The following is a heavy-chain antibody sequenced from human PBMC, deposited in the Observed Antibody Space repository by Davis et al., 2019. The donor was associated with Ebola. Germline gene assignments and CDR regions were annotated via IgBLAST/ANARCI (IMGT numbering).Heavy chain of an antibody. CDR2: IDHSGRS. J-gene: IGHJ5*02. D-gene: IGHD2-2*01. CDR3: VRYCSSTTCNLLDP. V-gene: IGHV4-34*01. Sequence: SQTLSLTCAVYGGSRSGYYWTWIRQPPRTGLEWIGEIDHSGRSTCSSSLKSRVTISVDTSRNQFSLKVTSVTAADTAVYYCVRYCSSTTCNLLDPWGQGSLVIVSS. CDR1: GGSRSGYY.